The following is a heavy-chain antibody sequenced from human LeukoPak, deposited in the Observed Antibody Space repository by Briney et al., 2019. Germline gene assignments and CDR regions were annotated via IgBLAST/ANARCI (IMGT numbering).Heavy chain of an antibody. CDR1: GFTFSSYS. V-gene: IGHV3-21*01. J-gene: IGHJ4*02. Sequence: PGGSLRLSCTASGFTFSSYSLNWVRQAPGKGLEWVSSVSTGSNYIYYADSVKGRFTISRDNDKNSLYLQMNSLRVEDTAVYYCAKDHLQYQLLLIHYFDYWGQGTLVTVSP. CDR3: AKDHLQYQLLLIHYFDY. CDR2: VSTGSNYI. D-gene: IGHD2-2*01.